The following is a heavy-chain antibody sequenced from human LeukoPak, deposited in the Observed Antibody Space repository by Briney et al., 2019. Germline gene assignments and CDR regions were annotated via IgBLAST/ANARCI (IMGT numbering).Heavy chain of an antibody. J-gene: IGHJ4*02. V-gene: IGHV4-4*07. Sequence: SETLSLTCSVSGGSISSYYWSWIRQPAGKGLEWIGRIYPSGSTNYNPSLRSRVTMSIDTSKIQFSLKLSSVTAADTAVYYCARERYNTGWYNYWGQGTLVTVSS. D-gene: IGHD6-19*01. CDR1: GGSISSYY. CDR2: IYPSGST. CDR3: ARERYNTGWYNY.